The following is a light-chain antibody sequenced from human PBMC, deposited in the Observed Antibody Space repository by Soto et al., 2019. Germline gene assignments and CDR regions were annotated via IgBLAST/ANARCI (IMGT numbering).Light chain of an antibody. CDR2: EVT. V-gene: IGLV2-14*01. CDR1: SSDVGGYNY. CDR3: SSNRTTNTLV. J-gene: IGLJ1*01. Sequence: QSVLTQPASVSGSPGQSITISCTGTSSDVGGYNYVSWYQQHPGKAPKLLIYEVTNRPSGVSNRFSGSKSGNTAFLTISGLQADDEADYFCSSNRTTNTLVFGPGTKLTVL.